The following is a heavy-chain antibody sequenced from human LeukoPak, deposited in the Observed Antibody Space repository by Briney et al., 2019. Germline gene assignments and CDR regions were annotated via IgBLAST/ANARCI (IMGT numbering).Heavy chain of an antibody. CDR2: MNPNSGNT. J-gene: IGHJ6*02. Sequence: VASVKVSCKASGYTFTSYDINWVRQATGQGLEWMGWMNPNSGNTGYAQKFQGRVTMTRNTSISTAYMELSSLRSEDTAVYYCARDRGSSWYYYGMDVWGQGTTVTVSS. D-gene: IGHD6-13*01. V-gene: IGHV1-8*01. CDR3: ARDRGSSWYYYGMDV. CDR1: GYTFTSYD.